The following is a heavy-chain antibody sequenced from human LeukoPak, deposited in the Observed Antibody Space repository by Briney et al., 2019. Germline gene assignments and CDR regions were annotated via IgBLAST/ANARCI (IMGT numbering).Heavy chain of an antibody. D-gene: IGHD1-26*01. Sequence: GGSLRLSCAASGFTFSSYWMSWVRQAPGKGLEWVAVISYDGSNKYYADSVKGRFTISRDNSKNTLYLQMNSLRAEDTAVYYCAKALSIVGANRDYWGQGTLVTVSS. V-gene: IGHV3-30*18. J-gene: IGHJ4*02. CDR1: GFTFSSYW. CDR3: AKALSIVGANRDY. CDR2: ISYDGSNK.